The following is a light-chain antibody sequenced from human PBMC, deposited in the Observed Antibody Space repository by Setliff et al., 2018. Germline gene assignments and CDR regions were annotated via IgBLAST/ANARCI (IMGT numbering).Light chain of an antibody. CDR1: SSNIGSNT. J-gene: IGLJ1*01. V-gene: IGLV1-44*01. Sequence: QSVLTQPPSASGTPAQRVTISCSGSSSNIGSNTVNWYQQLPGMAPKLLIYSNNQRPSGVPDRFSGSKSGTSASLAISGLQSEDEADYYCVTWDANLSAYVFGTGTKVT. CDR2: SNN. CDR3: VTWDANLSAYV.